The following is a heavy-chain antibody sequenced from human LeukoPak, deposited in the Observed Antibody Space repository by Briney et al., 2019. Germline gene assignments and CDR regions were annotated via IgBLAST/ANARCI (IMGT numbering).Heavy chain of an antibody. J-gene: IGHJ4*02. D-gene: IGHD3/OR15-3a*01. V-gene: IGHV4-39*01. CDR3: ARQTGSGLFILP. Sequence: PSETLSLTCTVSGVSISSSNSYWGWIRQPPGKGLEWIGSIYYSGNTYYNATLKSQVSISIDTSKNQFSLRLTSVTAADTAVYYCARQTGSGLFILPGGQGTLVTVSS. CDR1: GVSISSSNSY. CDR2: IYYSGNT.